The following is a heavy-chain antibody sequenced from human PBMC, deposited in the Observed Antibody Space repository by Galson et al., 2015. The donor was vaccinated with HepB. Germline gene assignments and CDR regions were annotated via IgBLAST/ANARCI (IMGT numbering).Heavy chain of an antibody. CDR1: GFSFSNYE. D-gene: IGHD3-3*01. CDR3: ARDLPSAFFAFDI. Sequence: SLRLSCAASGFSFSNYEMNWVRQAPGKGLEWVANIKQDGSEKYYVDSVKGRFTISRDNAKNSLYLQMNSLRAEDTAVYYCARDLPSAFFAFDIWGQGTMVTVSS. CDR2: IKQDGSEK. V-gene: IGHV3-7*01. J-gene: IGHJ3*02.